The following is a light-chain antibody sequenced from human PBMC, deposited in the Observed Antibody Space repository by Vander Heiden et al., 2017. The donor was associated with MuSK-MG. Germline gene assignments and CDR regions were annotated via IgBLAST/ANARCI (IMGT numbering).Light chain of an antibody. CDR2: GAS. CDR3: QHHHKWLLLT. V-gene: IGKV3-15*01. J-gene: IGKJ4*01. Sequence: EIVMTQSPATLSVSPGERATLSCRASQSISTNLAWYQQRPGQAPRLLIFGASTRAIGIPARFSGSGYGTEFTLTIDIRQSEDFALYYCQHHHKWLLLTFGAGTMVDIK. CDR1: QSISTN.